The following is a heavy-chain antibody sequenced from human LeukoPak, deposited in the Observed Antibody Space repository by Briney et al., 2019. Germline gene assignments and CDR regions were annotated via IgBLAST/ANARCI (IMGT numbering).Heavy chain of an antibody. CDR2: INPIGDST. Sequence: ASVTLSCKASGYTFSSYYMHWVRQAPGQGLEWMGIINPIGDSTTYAQRFQGRVTMTRDTSTSTVYMELSSLRSEDTAVYYCARKVGYWGQGTLVTVSS. CDR3: ARKVGY. CDR1: GYTFSSYY. V-gene: IGHV1-46*01. J-gene: IGHJ4*02.